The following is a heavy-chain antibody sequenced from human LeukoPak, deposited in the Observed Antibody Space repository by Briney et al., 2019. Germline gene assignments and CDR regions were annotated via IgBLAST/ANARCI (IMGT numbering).Heavy chain of an antibody. V-gene: IGHV1-3*01. CDR1: GYTFTSYA. Sequence: ASVKVSCKASGYTFTSYAMHWVRQAPGQRLEWMGWINAGNGNTKYSQKFQGRVTITADGSTSTAYMELSSLRSEDTAVYYCARDWGIAAAGLDYWGQGTLVTVSS. CDR3: ARDWGIAAAGLDY. D-gene: IGHD6-13*01. CDR2: INAGNGNT. J-gene: IGHJ4*02.